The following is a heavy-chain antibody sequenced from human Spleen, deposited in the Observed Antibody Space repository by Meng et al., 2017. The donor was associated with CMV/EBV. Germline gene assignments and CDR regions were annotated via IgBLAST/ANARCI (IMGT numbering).Heavy chain of an antibody. V-gene: IGHV3-30*02. CDR1: GFTFSSYG. D-gene: IGHD6-19*01. J-gene: IGHJ4*02. CDR3: AKTRDEWLVPFDC. CDR2: IRYDGSNK. Sequence: GESLKISCAASGFTFSSYGMHWVRQAPGKGLEWVAFIRYDGSNKYYADSVKGRFTISRDNSKNTLYLQMSSLRAEDTAVYYCAKTRDEWLVPFDCWGQGTLVTVSS.